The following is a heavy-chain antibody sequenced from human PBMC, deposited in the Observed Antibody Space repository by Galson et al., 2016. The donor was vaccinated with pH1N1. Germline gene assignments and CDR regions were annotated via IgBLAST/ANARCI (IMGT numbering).Heavy chain of an antibody. J-gene: IGHJ5*02. CDR3: SRVDRSFRGDRCFSAWFEP. Sequence: QSGAEVKKPGESLKISCKASGYNFTIYWLAWVRQMPGKGLEWMGIIYPGDSDTRYSPSFQGQVTPSADKSLSTAYLPWFSLKASDTAIYYCSRVDRSFRGDRCFSAWFEPWGQGTPVTLSS. D-gene: IGHD2-15*01. CDR1: GYNFTIYW. CDR2: IYPGDSDT. V-gene: IGHV5-51*01.